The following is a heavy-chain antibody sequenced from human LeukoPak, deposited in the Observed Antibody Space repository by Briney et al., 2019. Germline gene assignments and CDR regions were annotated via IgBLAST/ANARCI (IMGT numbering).Heavy chain of an antibody. J-gene: IGHJ4*02. CDR3: ARDFSYGSGFDY. CDR1: GFSISSYA. V-gene: IGHV3-64*01. CDR2: ISNGGSI. D-gene: IGHD5-18*01. Sequence: PGGSLRLSCAASGFSISSYALHWVRQAPGKGLQYVSGISNGGSIDYANSVKGRFTTSRDNSKNTLYLQMGSLRPEDMAVYYCARDFSYGSGFDYWGQGILVTVSS.